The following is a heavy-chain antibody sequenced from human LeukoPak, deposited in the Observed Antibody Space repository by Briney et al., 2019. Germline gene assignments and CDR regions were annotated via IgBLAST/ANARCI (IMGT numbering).Heavy chain of an antibody. V-gene: IGHV3-7*01. CDR1: GFTFSSYW. CDR3: ARVPSLASLYSSGWYPYYYYGMDV. D-gene: IGHD6-19*01. J-gene: IGHJ6*02. CDR2: IKQDGSEK. Sequence: PGGSLRLSCAASGFTFSSYWMSWVRQAPGKGLEWVANIKQDGSEKYYVDSVKGRFTIPRDNAKNSLYLQMNSLRAEDTAVYYCARVPSLASLYSSGWYPYYYYGMDVWGQGTTVTVSS.